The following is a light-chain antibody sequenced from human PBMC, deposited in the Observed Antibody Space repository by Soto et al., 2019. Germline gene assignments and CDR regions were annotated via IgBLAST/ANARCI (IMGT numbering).Light chain of an antibody. CDR1: RTVSNR. CDR2: GAS. V-gene: IGKV3-15*01. CDR3: QQYNNWPLT. Sequence: EILMTQSPDTLSVSPGERVTLSCRASRTVSNRLAWYQHKPGQAPRPLISGASTGATGIPPRFRGSGSGTEFTLTVDTLQSEDIAIYYCQQYNNWPLTFGQGTRLEIK. J-gene: IGKJ5*01.